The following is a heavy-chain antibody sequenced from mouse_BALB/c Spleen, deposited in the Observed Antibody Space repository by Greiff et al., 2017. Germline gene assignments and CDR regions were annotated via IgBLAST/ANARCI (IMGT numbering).Heavy chain of an antibody. V-gene: IGHV8-12*01. D-gene: IGHD2-3*01. CDR2: IYWDDDK. CDR3: ARPYDGYYEFAY. J-gene: IGHJ3*01. Sequence: QVTLKVSGPGILQPSQTLSLTCSFSGFSLSTSGMGVSWIRQPSGKGLEWLAHIYWDDDKRYNPSLKSRLTISKDTSSNQVFLKITSVDTADTATYYCARPYDGYYEFAYWGQGTLVTVSA. CDR1: GFSLSTSGMG.